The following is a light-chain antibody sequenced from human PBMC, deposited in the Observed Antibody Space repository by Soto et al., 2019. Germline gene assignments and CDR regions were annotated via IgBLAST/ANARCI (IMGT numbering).Light chain of an antibody. J-gene: IGKJ1*01. CDR2: GAS. Sequence: EIVMTQSPATLSVSPGERDTLSCRASQRVSSNLAWYQQKPGQAPRVLIYGASTRATGIPARFSGSGSGTEFTLTISSLQSEDFAVYYCQQYNNWPPWTFGQGTKVEIK. CDR1: QRVSSN. V-gene: IGKV3-15*01. CDR3: QQYNNWPPWT.